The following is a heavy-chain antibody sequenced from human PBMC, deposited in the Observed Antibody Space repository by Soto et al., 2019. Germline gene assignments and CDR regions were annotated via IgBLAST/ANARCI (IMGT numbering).Heavy chain of an antibody. CDR1: GVGFTCRS. V-gene: IGHV1-18*01. J-gene: IGHJ4*02. CDR3: ARDAAVGLFDY. CDR2: ISAYNGNT. D-gene: IGHD1-26*01. Sequence: GTPAKPTSEACGVGFTCRSRWSACHAPGQRLEWMGWISAYNGNTNYAQKLQGRVTMTTDTSTSTAYMELRSLRSDDTAVYYCARDAAVGLFDYWGQGTLVTVSS.